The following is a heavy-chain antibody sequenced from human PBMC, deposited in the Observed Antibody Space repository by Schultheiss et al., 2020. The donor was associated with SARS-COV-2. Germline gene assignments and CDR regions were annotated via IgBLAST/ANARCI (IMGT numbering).Heavy chain of an antibody. V-gene: IGHV3-73*01. CDR3: TSSIAVTVNY. D-gene: IGHD6-19*01. Sequence: GGSLRLSCTGSGFTFSGSTMHWVRQASGKGLEWVGRIKNKDNSYATVYAESVKGRFTISREDSKNTAWLQMNSLKTEDTAVYYCTSSIAVTVNYWGQGTLVTVSS. J-gene: IGHJ4*02. CDR2: IKNKDNSYAT. CDR1: GFTFSGST.